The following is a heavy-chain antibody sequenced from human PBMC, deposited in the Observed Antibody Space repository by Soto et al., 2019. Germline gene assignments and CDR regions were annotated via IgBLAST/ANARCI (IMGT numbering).Heavy chain of an antibody. Sequence: PAETPSLTCTVSGGSISSGDYYWSWIRQPPGKGLEWIGYIYYSGSTYYNPSLKSRVTMSVDTSKNQFSLKLSSVTAADTAVYYCARGCDYYDSSGYYYFDYWGQGTLVTVSS. CDR3: ARGCDYYDSSGYYYFDY. CDR2: IYYSGST. V-gene: IGHV4-30-4*01. J-gene: IGHJ4*02. CDR1: GGSISSGDYY. D-gene: IGHD3-22*01.